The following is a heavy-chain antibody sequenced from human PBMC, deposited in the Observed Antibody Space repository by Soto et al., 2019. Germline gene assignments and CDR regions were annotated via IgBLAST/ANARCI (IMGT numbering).Heavy chain of an antibody. CDR1: GVSFSSGDYY. CDR3: ARLGGSYAVPHFDY. Sequence: SETLSLTCTVSGVSFSSGDYYWSWIRQPPGKGLEWIGYIYYSGSTEYNPSLKSRVTISVDTSKNQFSLKLSSVTAADTAVYYCARLGGSYAVPHFDYWGQGTLVTVSS. CDR2: IYYSGST. V-gene: IGHV4-30-4*01. D-gene: IGHD1-26*01. J-gene: IGHJ4*02.